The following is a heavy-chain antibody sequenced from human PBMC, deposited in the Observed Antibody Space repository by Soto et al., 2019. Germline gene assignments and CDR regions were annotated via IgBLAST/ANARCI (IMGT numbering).Heavy chain of an antibody. D-gene: IGHD6-6*01. J-gene: IGHJ4*02. CDR2: ITSSGTYM. V-gene: IGHV3-21*01. CDR3: ARRAEYSSSSLY. Sequence: EVQLVESGGGLVKPGGSLRLSCAASGFIFSSYSMNWVRQAPGKGLEWVSSITSSGTYMYYADSVKGRFTISRDNAKNSLYLQMNSLRAEDTAVYYCARRAEYSSSSLYWGQGTLVTVSS. CDR1: GFIFSSYS.